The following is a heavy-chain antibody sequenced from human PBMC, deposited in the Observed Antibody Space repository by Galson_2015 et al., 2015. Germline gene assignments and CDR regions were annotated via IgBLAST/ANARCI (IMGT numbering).Heavy chain of an antibody. CDR2: ISTYNGNT. J-gene: IGHJ4*02. CDR1: GYTFTSYG. Sequence: SVKVSCKASGYTFTSYGISWVRQAPGQGLEWMGWISTYNGNTIYAQNLQGRVTVTTDTSTSTAYMELRSLRSDDTAVYYCATDGSGGFDCWGQGTLVTVSS. CDR3: ATDGSGGFDC. V-gene: IGHV1-18*04. D-gene: IGHD3-10*01.